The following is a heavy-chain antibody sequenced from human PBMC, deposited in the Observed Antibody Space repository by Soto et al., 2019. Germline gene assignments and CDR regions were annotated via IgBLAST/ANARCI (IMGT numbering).Heavy chain of an antibody. CDR2: ISYDGSNK. D-gene: IGHD4-17*01. CDR1: GFTFSSYG. J-gene: IGHJ1*01. CDR3: AKDMTTVTTGAEYFQH. Sequence: QVQLVESGGGVVQPGRSLRLSCAASGFTFSSYGMHWVRQAPGKGLEWVAVISYDGSNKYYADSVKGRFTISRDNSKNTLYLQMNGLRAEDTAVYYCAKDMTTVTTGAEYFQHWGQGTLVTVSS. V-gene: IGHV3-30*18.